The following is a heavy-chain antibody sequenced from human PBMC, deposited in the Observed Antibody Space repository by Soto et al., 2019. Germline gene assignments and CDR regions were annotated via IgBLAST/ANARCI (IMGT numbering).Heavy chain of an antibody. V-gene: IGHV1-18*04. CDR1: GYTFTKYG. D-gene: IGHD3-22*01. CDR3: ARTSSGYFSPFDS. J-gene: IGHJ4*02. Sequence: APLTGYCKASGYTFTKYGCSWVRQAPGQGLEWMGWISAYNGKTDYAEKLQGRVTMTTDTSTSTAYMELRSLRSDDTAVYYCARTSSGYFSPFDSWGQGTVVTVSS. CDR2: ISAYNGKT.